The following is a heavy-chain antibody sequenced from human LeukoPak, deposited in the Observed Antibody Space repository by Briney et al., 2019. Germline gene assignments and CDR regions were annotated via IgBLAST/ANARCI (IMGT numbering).Heavy chain of an antibody. CDR3: AAQYSGYVRLDY. J-gene: IGHJ4*02. D-gene: IGHD5-12*01. V-gene: IGHV4-34*01. Sequence: SETLSLTCAVYGGSFSGYYWSWIRQPPGKGLEWIGEIGHSGSTNYNPSLKSRVTISVDTSKNQFSLKLSSVTAADTAVYYCAAQYSGYVRLDYWGQGTLVTVSS. CDR2: IGHSGST. CDR1: GGSFSGYY.